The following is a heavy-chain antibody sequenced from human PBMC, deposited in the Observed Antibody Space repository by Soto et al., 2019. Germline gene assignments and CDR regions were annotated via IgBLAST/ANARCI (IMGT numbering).Heavy chain of an antibody. D-gene: IGHD3-16*02. CDR2: ISGSGGST. Sequence: GGSLRLSCAASGFTFSSYAMSWVRQAPGKGLEWVSAISGSGGSTYYADSVKGRFTISRDNSKNTLYLQMNSLRAEDTAVYYCAKARPYDYVWGSYRPHLKTHFDYWGQGTLVTVSS. J-gene: IGHJ4*02. CDR3: AKARPYDYVWGSYRPHLKTHFDY. V-gene: IGHV3-23*01. CDR1: GFTFSSYA.